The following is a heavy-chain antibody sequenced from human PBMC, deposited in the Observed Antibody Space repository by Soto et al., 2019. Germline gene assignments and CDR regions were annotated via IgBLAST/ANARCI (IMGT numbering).Heavy chain of an antibody. CDR1: GGTFSSYA. CDR3: ARDPTLYYYDSSGYAPYFDY. D-gene: IGHD3-22*01. CDR2: IIPIFGTA. J-gene: IGHJ4*02. V-gene: IGHV1-69*13. Sequence: SVKVSCKASGGTFSSYAISWVRQAPGQGLEWMGGIIPIFGTANYAQKFQGRVTITADESTSTAYMELSSLRSEDTAVYYCARDPTLYYYDSSGYAPYFDYWGQGTLVTVSS.